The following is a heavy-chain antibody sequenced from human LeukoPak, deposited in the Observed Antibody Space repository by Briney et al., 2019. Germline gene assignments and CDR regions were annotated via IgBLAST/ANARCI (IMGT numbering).Heavy chain of an antibody. D-gene: IGHD3-10*01. CDR2: ISYDGSNK. J-gene: IGHJ6*03. CDR3: AREGAWFGELFNYYYMGV. CDR1: GFTFSKYA. Sequence: GRSLRLSCAASGFTFSKYAMHWVRQAPGKGLEWVAVISYDGSNKYYADSVKGRFTISRDNSKNTLYLQMNSLRAEDTAVYYCAREGAWFGELFNYYYMGVWGKGTTVTVSS. V-gene: IGHV3-30*04.